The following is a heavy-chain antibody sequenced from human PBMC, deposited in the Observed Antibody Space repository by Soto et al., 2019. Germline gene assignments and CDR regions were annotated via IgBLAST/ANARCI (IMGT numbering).Heavy chain of an antibody. CDR1: GFTFRSYA. V-gene: IGHV3-23*01. J-gene: IGHJ2*01. Sequence: DVQLLESGGGLVQPGGSLRLSCAASGFTFRSYAMSWVRQAPGKGLEWVSGISGSGISTHYADSVMGRFTVSRDNSENTLYLQLNSLRAEDTAVYSCAKEPVGHDWCFDLGGRGTLCTVSS. CDR2: ISGSGIST. CDR3: AKEPVGHDWCFDL.